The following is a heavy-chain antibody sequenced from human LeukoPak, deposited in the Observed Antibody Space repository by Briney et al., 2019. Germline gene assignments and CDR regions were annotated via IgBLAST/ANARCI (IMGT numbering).Heavy chain of an antibody. CDR3: ARAEGGYYDFWSGYNNWFDP. V-gene: IGHV4-59*01. Sequence: KASETLSLTCTVSGGSISSYYWSWIRQPPGKGLEWIGYIYYSGSTNYNPSLKSRVTISVDTSKNQFSLKLSSVTAADTAVYYCARAEGGYYDFWSGYNNWFDPWGQGTLATVSS. CDR1: GGSISSYY. CDR2: IYYSGST. D-gene: IGHD3-3*01. J-gene: IGHJ5*02.